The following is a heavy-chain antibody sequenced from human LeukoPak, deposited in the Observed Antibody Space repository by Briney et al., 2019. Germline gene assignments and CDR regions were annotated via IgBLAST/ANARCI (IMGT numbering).Heavy chain of an antibody. Sequence: SETLSLTCTVSGGSISSYYWSWIRQPPGKGLEWIGYIYYSGSTNYNPSLKSRVTISVDTSKNQFSLKLSSVTAADTAVYYCVGIRWGGSYYFGYWGQGTLVTVSS. CDR3: VGIRWGGSYYFGY. CDR2: IYYSGST. D-gene: IGHD3-16*01. V-gene: IGHV4-59*01. J-gene: IGHJ4*02. CDR1: GGSISSYY.